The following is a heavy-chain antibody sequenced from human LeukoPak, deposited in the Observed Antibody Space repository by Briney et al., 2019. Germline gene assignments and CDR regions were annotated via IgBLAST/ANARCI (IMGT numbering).Heavy chain of an antibody. CDR2: INPNSGGT. Sequence: ASVKVSFKASGYTFTSYYMHWVRQAPGQGLEWMGWINPNSGGTNYAQKFQGRVTMTRDTSISTAYMELSRLRSDDTAVYYCARGGEWLVRAPFDYWGQGTLVTVSS. CDR3: ARGGEWLVRAPFDY. CDR1: GYTFTSYY. V-gene: IGHV1-2*02. J-gene: IGHJ4*02. D-gene: IGHD6-19*01.